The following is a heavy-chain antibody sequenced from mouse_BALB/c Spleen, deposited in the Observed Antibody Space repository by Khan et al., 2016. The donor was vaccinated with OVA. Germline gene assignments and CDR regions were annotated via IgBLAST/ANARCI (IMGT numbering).Heavy chain of an antibody. J-gene: IGHJ3*01. CDR3: ARGLNYYGSWFAY. D-gene: IGHD1-1*01. CDR2: INTNTGEA. CDR1: GYTFTNYG. Sequence: QVQLQQSGPELKKPGETVKISCKASGYTFTNYGMNWVKQPPGKALKWMGWINTNTGEATYADDFKGRFAFSLETSASTAYLQINNLKNEDMATYFCARGLNYYGSWFAYWGQGTLVTVSA. V-gene: IGHV9-1*02.